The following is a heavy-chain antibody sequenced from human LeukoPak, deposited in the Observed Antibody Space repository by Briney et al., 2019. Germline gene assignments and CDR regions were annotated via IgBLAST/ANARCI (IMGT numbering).Heavy chain of an antibody. Sequence: PGGSLRLSCAASGITISSYDMHWVRQAPGKALEWVAVISYDGSNKDYADSVKGRFTISRDNSKNTLDLQMNSLRADDTALYYCAKDRGVWAFDIWGQGTMVTVSS. CDR1: GITISSYD. CDR2: ISYDGSNK. D-gene: IGHD3-10*01. J-gene: IGHJ3*02. V-gene: IGHV3-30-3*01. CDR3: AKDRGVWAFDI.